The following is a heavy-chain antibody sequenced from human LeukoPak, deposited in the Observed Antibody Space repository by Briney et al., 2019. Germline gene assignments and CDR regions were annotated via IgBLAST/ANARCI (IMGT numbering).Heavy chain of an antibody. Sequence: PGGSLRLSCAASGFTFSSYGMHWVRQAPGKGLEWVAVISYDGSNEYYADSVKGRFTISRDNSKNTLYLQMNSLRAEDTAVYYCAKDVADSSSWYGYFDYWGQGTLVTVSS. CDR3: AKDVADSSSWYGYFDY. CDR1: GFTFSSYG. J-gene: IGHJ4*02. CDR2: ISYDGSNE. D-gene: IGHD6-13*01. V-gene: IGHV3-30*18.